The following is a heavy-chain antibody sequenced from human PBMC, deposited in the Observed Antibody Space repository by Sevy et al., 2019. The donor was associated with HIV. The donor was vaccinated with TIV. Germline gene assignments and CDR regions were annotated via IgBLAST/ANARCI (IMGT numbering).Heavy chain of an antibody. D-gene: IGHD1-26*01. J-gene: IGHJ4*02. CDR1: GFTFSSHA. V-gene: IGHV3-30*04. Sequence: GGSLRLSCAASGFTFSSHAMHWVRQAPGKGLDWVAVISSDGTSQYSADSVKGRFTISRDNSKNTLYLQMDSLRVEDTAVYYCARDLISGSYSQSLDYWGQGTLVTVSS. CDR3: ARDLISGSYSQSLDY. CDR2: ISSDGTSQ.